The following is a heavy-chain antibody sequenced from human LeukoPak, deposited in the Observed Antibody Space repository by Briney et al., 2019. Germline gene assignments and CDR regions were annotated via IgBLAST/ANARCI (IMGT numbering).Heavy chain of an antibody. D-gene: IGHD3-3*01. V-gene: IGHV1-69*02. Sequence: ASVKVSCKASGGTFSSYTISWVRQAPGQGLEWMGRIIPILGIANYAQKFQGRVTITADKSTSTAYMELSSPRSEDTAVYYCARAIFGVANLDYWGQGTLVTVSS. CDR2: IIPILGIA. CDR1: GGTFSSYT. CDR3: ARAIFGVANLDY. J-gene: IGHJ4*02.